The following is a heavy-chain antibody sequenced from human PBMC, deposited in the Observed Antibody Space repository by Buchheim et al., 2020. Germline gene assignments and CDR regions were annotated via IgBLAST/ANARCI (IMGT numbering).Heavy chain of an antibody. CDR2: ISYDGSNK. D-gene: IGHD3-10*01. CDR1: GFTFSSYG. Sequence: QVQLEESGGGVVQPGRSLRLSCAASGFTFSSYGMHWVRQAPGKGLEWVAVISYDGSNKYYADSVKGRFTISRDNSKNTLYLQMNSLRAEDTAVYYCAKWARGADYWGQGTL. J-gene: IGHJ4*02. V-gene: IGHV3-30*18. CDR3: AKWARGADY.